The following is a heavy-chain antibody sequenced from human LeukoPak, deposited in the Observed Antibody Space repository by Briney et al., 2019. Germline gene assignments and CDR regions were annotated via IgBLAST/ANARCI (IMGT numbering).Heavy chain of an antibody. CDR3: ARGTYYYDSSVLQHFDAFDI. CDR1: GFTFDDYG. CDR2: INWNGGST. D-gene: IGHD3-22*01. J-gene: IGHJ3*02. Sequence: GGSLRLSCAASGFTFDDYGMSWVRQAPGKGLEWVSGINWNGGSTGYADSVKGRFTISRDNAKNSLYLQMNSLRAEDTVLYHCARGTYYYDSSVLQHFDAFDIWGQGTMVTVSS. V-gene: IGHV3-20*01.